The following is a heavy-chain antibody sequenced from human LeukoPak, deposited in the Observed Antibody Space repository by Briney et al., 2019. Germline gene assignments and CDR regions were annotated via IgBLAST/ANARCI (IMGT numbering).Heavy chain of an antibody. CDR1: GGSISSGDYY. V-gene: IGHV4-30-4*01. CDR3: ARGADRYYYYYGMDV. D-gene: IGHD6-25*01. Sequence: PSETLSLTCTVSGGSISSGDYYWSWIRQPPGKGLEWIGYIYYSGSTYYNPSLKSRVTISVDTSKNQFSLKLSSVTAADTAVYYCARGADRYYYYYGMDVWGQGTTVTVSS. CDR2: IYYSGST. J-gene: IGHJ6*02.